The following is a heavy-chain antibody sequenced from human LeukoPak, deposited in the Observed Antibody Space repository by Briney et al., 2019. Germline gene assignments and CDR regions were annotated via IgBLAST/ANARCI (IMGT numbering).Heavy chain of an antibody. V-gene: IGHV4-59*01. Sequence: PETLSLTCTVSGGSISSYYWSWIRQPPGKGLEWIGYIYYSGSTNYNPSLKSRVTISVDTSKNQFSLKLSSVTAADTAVYYCARGAVAGTFDYWSQGTLVTVSS. CDR1: GGSISSYY. CDR2: IYYSGST. CDR3: ARGAVAGTFDY. J-gene: IGHJ4*02. D-gene: IGHD6-19*01.